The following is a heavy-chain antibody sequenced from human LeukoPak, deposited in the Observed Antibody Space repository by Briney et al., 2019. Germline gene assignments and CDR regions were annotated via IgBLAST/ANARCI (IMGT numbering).Heavy chain of an antibody. J-gene: IGHJ3*02. CDR2: INTNTENP. CDR1: GYTFTSYA. D-gene: IGHD6-13*01. V-gene: IGHV7-4-1*02. Sequence: GASVRVSCKASGYTFTSYAMNWVRQAPGQGLEWMGWINTNTENPTYAQGFTGRFVFSLDTSVSTAYLQISSLKAEDTAVYYCARDPAGTGSSWSDAFDIWGQGTMVTVSS. CDR3: ARDPAGTGSSWSDAFDI.